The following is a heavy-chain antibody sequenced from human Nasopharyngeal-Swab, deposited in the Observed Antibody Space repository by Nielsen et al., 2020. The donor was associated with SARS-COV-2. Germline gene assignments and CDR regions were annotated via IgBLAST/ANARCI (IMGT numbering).Heavy chain of an antibody. CDR1: GFTFSNYR. J-gene: IGHJ4*02. CDR3: ARGRGSSTSMIGY. CDR2: INGDGSSL. V-gene: IGHV3-74*01. D-gene: IGHD2/OR15-2a*01. Sequence: GGSLRLSCAASGFTFSNYRMHWVRQAPGKGRVWVSRINGDGSSLNYADFVKGRFTISTDNAKSTLYLEMNSLRAEDTAVYYCARGRGSSTSMIGYWGQGTLVTVSS.